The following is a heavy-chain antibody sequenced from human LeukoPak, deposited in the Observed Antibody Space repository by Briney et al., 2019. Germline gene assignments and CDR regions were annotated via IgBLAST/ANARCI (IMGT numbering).Heavy chain of an antibody. CDR2: MNPNSGNT. V-gene: IGHV1-8*01. CDR1: GYTFTSYD. Sequence: ASVRVSCKASGYTFTSYDINWVRQATGQGLEWMGWMNPNSGNTGYAQKFQGRVTMTRNTSISTAYMELSSLRAEDTAVYSCASYPRYYGMDVWGQGTTVTVSS. CDR3: ASYPRYYGMDV. J-gene: IGHJ6*02.